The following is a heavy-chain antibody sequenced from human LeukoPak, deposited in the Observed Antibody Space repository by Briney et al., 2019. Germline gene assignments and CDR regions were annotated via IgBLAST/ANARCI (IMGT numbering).Heavy chain of an antibody. CDR3: AREGDGYSYPY. D-gene: IGHD5-24*01. CDR1: GGSISQYY. J-gene: IGHJ4*02. V-gene: IGHV4-59*01. CDR2: IYYSGST. Sequence: SATLSLTFTVSGGSISQYYWSWIRQPPGKGLEWIGFIYYSGSTKSNPSLKSRVTISIDTSQNQFSLRLTSLTAADTAVYFCAREGDGYSYPYWGRGTLVTVSS.